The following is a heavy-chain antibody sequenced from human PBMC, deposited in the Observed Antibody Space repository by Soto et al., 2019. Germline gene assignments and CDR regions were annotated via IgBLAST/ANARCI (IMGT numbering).Heavy chain of an antibody. J-gene: IGHJ4*02. D-gene: IGHD5-12*01. V-gene: IGHV4-31*03. CDR2: IYYSGST. CDR3: ARDTGGYSGYDSGFDY. CDR1: GGSISSGGYY. Sequence: QVQLQESGPGLVKPSQTLSLTCTVSGGSISSGGYYWSWIRQHPGKGLEGIGYIYYSGSTYYNPSLTSRVTRSVDTSKHQLSLKLSSVTAADTAVYYCARDTGGYSGYDSGFDYWGQGTLVTVSS.